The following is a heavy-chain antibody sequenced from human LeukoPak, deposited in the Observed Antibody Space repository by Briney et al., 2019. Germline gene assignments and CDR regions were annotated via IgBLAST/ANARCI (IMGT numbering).Heavy chain of an antibody. J-gene: IGHJ4*02. CDR2: INPNSGGT. V-gene: IGHV1-2*02. CDR1: GYTFTGYY. CDR3: ARDHAGFYSSSSYYFDY. D-gene: IGHD6-6*01. Sequence: GASVKVSCKASGYTFTGYYMHWVRQAPGQGLEWMGWINPNSGGTNYAQKFQGRVTMTRDTSISTAYMELSRLRSDDTAVYYCARDHAGFYSSSSYYFDYWGQGTLVTVSS.